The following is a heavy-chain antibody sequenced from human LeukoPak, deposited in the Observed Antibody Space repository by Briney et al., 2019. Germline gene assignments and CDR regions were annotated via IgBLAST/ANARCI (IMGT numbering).Heavy chain of an antibody. CDR2: IYYSGST. CDR3: ARRHRRDGYERFDY. D-gene: IGHD5-24*01. V-gene: IGHV4-39*01. Sequence: SETLSLTCTVSGGSISSSSYYWGWIRQPPGKGLEWIGSIYYSGSTCYNPSLKSRVTISVDTSKNQFSLKLSSVTAADTAVYYCARRHRRDGYERFDYWGQGTLVTVSS. J-gene: IGHJ4*02. CDR1: GGSISSSSYY.